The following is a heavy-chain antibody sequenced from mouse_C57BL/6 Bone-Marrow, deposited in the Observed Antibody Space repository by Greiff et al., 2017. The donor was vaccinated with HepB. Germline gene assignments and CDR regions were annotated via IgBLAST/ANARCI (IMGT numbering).Heavy chain of an antibody. J-gene: IGHJ1*03. CDR2: IYPGGGYT. Sequence: QVQLQQSGAELARPGTSVKMSCKASGYTFTNYWIGWAKQRPGHGLEWIGDIYPGGGYTNYNEKFKGKATLTADKSSSTAYMQFSSLTSEDSAIYYCARYGSSGTRYFDVWGTGTTVTVSS. V-gene: IGHV1-63*01. CDR3: ARYGSSGTRYFDV. CDR1: GYTFTNYW. D-gene: IGHD1-1*01.